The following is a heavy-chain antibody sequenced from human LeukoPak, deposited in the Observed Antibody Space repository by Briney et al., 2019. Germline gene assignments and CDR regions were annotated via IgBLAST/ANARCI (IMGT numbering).Heavy chain of an antibody. CDR3: AKESEDAFDI. Sequence: PGGSLRLSCAASGFTFSSYTMNWVRQAPGKGLEWVSSISTSSRYIYYADSVKGRFTISRDNAKTSLYLQMNSLRAEDTAVYYCAKESEDAFDIWGQGTMVTVSS. D-gene: IGHD3-3*01. CDR1: GFTFSSYT. J-gene: IGHJ3*02. CDR2: ISTSSRYI. V-gene: IGHV3-21*04.